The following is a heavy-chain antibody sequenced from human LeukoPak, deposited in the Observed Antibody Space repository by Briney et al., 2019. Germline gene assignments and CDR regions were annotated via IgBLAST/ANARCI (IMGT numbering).Heavy chain of an antibody. CDR1: GDSISSDY. V-gene: IGHV4-59*12. D-gene: IGHD5-18*01. J-gene: IGHJ4*02. Sequence: SETLSLTCAVSGDSISSDYWSWIRQPPGKGLEWIGYIYYTGSTNYSPSLKSRVTISVDTSKNQFSLKVSSVTAADTAVYYCARRRGYSYGPFDYWGQGTLVTVSS. CDR2: IYYTGST. CDR3: ARRRGYSYGPFDY.